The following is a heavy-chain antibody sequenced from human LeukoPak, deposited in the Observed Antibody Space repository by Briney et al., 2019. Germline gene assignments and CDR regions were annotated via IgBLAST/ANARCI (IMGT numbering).Heavy chain of an antibody. J-gene: IGHJ4*02. CDR2: ISGSGAKA. Sequence: GGSLRLACAAPKFTFSTSALSWVRQAPGRGLEWVSGISGSGAKAYYSDSVKGRFTIARDNSKNTLYLQMDSLRAEDTAIYYCAAGLLGCRGGSCYPTDYWGQGTLVIVSS. CDR1: KFTFSTSA. CDR3: AAGLLGCRGGSCYPTDY. V-gene: IGHV3-23*01. D-gene: IGHD2-15*01.